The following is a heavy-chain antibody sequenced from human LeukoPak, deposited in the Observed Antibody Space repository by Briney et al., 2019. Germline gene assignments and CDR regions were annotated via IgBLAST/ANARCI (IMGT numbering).Heavy chain of an antibody. D-gene: IGHD3-22*01. CDR3: ARDRKKYYYDSSGYLFDY. Sequence: VKVSCKASGYTFTSYGISWVRQAPGQGLEWMGWISAYNGNTNYAQKLQGRVTMTTDTSTSTAYMELRSLRSDDTAVYYCARDRKKYYYDSSGYLFDYWGQGTLVTVSS. J-gene: IGHJ4*02. V-gene: IGHV1-18*01. CDR2: ISAYNGNT. CDR1: GYTFTSYG.